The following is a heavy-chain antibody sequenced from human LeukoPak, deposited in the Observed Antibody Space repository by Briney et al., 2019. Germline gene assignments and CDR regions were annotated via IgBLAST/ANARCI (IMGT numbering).Heavy chain of an antibody. CDR3: ARGITIEEGAFDI. V-gene: IGHV1-2*02. Sequence: ASVKVSCKASGYTFNAYYMYWVRQAPGQGLEWMGWINPNSGGTNYAQKFQGRVTMTRDTSISTAYMELSRLRSDDTAVYYCARGITIEEGAFDIWGQGTMVTVSS. CDR1: GYTFNAYY. D-gene: IGHD3-9*01. J-gene: IGHJ3*02. CDR2: INPNSGGT.